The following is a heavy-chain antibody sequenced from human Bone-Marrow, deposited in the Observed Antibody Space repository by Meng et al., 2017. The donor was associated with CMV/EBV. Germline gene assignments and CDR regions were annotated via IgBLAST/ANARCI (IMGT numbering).Heavy chain of an antibody. D-gene: IGHD3-3*01. V-gene: IGHV3-7*01. CDR1: GFTFSSNW. CDR3: ARTYDFWGCTDY. CDR2: IKQDGSEK. J-gene: IGHJ4*02. Sequence: SCAASGFTFSSNWMSWVRQAPGKGLEWVANIKQDGSEKYHVDSVKGRFTISRDNAKISLYLQMNSLRDEDTAMYYCARTYDFWGCTDYWGQGTLVTVSS.